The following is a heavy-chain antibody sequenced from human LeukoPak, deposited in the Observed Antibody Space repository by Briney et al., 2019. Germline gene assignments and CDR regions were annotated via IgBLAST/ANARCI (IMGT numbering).Heavy chain of an antibody. CDR2: IWYDGSNK. Sequence: PGRSLRLSCAASGFTFSSYGMHWVRQAPGKGLEWVAVIWYDGSNKYYADSVKGRFTISRDNSKNTLYLQMNSLRAEDTAVYYCARDLGYSYGYEGLDYWGQGTLVTVSS. CDR3: ARDLGYSYGYEGLDY. D-gene: IGHD5-18*01. V-gene: IGHV3-33*01. CDR1: GFTFSSYG. J-gene: IGHJ4*02.